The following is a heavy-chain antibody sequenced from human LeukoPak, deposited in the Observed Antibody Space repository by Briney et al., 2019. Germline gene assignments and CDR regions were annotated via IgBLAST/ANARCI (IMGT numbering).Heavy chain of an antibody. J-gene: IGHJ4*02. CDR1: GFTFSTYS. CDR2: ISSSSSYI. Sequence: GGSLRLSCAASGFTFSTYSMNWVRQAPGKGLEWVSSISSSSSYIYYADSVKGRFTISRDNAKNSLYLQMNSLRAEDTAVYYCARDGGYSYGLDYWGQGTLVTVSS. CDR3: ARDGGYSYGLDY. V-gene: IGHV3-21*01. D-gene: IGHD5-18*01.